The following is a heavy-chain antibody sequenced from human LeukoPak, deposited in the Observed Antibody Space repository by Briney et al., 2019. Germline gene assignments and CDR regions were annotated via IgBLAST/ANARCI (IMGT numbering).Heavy chain of an antibody. CDR2: IYYSGST. CDR3: ARGPGYCSSTSCSTPNYFDY. Sequence: SDTLSLTCTVSGGSISSYYWSWIRQPPGKGLEWIGYIYYSGSTNYNPSLKSRVTISVDTSKNQFSLKLSSVTAADTAVYYCARGPGYCSSTSCSTPNYFDYWGQGTLVTVSS. J-gene: IGHJ4*02. CDR1: GGSISSYY. V-gene: IGHV4-59*07. D-gene: IGHD2-2*01.